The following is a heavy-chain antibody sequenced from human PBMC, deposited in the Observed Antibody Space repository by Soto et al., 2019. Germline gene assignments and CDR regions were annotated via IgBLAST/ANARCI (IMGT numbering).Heavy chain of an antibody. D-gene: IGHD2-15*01. J-gene: IGHJ6*03. Sequence: GGSLRLSCAASGFTFSDHYMDWVRQAPGKGLEWVGRTRNKANSYTTEYAASVKGRFTISRDDSKNSLYLQMNSLKTEDTAVYYCARDGIGVAATNYYYYYMDVWGKGTTVTVSS. V-gene: IGHV3-72*01. CDR2: TRNKANSYTT. CDR1: GFTFSDHY. CDR3: ARDGIGVAATNYYYYYMDV.